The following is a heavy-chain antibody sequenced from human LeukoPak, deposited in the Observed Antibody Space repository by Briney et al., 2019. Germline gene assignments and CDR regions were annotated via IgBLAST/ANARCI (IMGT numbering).Heavy chain of an antibody. V-gene: IGHV1-58*02. J-gene: IGHJ4*02. D-gene: IGHD2-2*01. CDR1: GFTFSSSA. CDR3: AAVFFSSTVPYFDH. Sequence: SVKVSCKASGFTFSSSAIQWVRQVRGQRLEWIGWIVVGSGNTNYAQKFQDRVTITKDMSTMTAYMELSSLRYEDTALYYCAAVFFSSTVPYFDHWAQGTLVTVSS. CDR2: IVVGSGNT.